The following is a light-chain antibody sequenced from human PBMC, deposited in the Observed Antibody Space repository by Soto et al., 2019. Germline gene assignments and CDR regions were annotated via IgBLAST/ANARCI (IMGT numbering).Light chain of an antibody. J-gene: IGLJ1*01. CDR3: KSYAGSNNYV. Sequence: QSAMSHPPSACWSPGHSVTISCTGTKSDIGVYDFVSWYQHHPGKAPRLIIYEVVQRPSGVPDRFSGSKSGNTASLTVSGLQAADEADYFCKSYAGSNNYVFGSGTKVTXL. CDR2: EVV. CDR1: KSDIGVYDF. V-gene: IGLV2-8*01.